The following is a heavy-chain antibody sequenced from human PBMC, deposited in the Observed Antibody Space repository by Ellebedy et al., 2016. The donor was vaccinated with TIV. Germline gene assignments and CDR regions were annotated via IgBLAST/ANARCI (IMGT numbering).Heavy chain of an antibody. CDR3: ARGSRESDY. CDR2: IKPDGSAK. V-gene: IGHV3-7*03. D-gene: IGHD3-10*01. J-gene: IGHJ4*02. CDR1: GFTFSAHW. Sequence: GESLKISCAASGFTFSAHWMRWVRQPPGKGLEWVANIKPDGSAKVYVDSVRGRFTISRDNTKNSLYLEMNSLGSEDTARYYCARGSRESDYWGQGTLVTVSS.